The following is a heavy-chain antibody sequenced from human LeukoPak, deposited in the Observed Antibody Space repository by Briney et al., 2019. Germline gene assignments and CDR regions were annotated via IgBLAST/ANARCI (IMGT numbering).Heavy chain of an antibody. V-gene: IGHV3-30*04. D-gene: IGHD5-24*01. CDR1: GFTFSSYA. CDR2: ISYDESNK. Sequence: GGSLRLSCAASGFTFSSYAVHWLRQAPGKGLEWVAVISYDESNKYYADSVKGRFTIYRDNSKNTLYLQMNRLRGEDMAVYYCARGLVEMVSFDDWGQGTLVTVSS. J-gene: IGHJ4*02. CDR3: ARGLVEMVSFDD.